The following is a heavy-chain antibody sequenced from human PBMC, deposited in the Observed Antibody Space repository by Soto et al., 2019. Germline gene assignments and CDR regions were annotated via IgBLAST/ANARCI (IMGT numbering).Heavy chain of an antibody. CDR2: IIPVFGII. CDR3: AGGRIVVAGSSAYYGMDV. V-gene: IGHV1-69*01. D-gene: IGHD6-19*01. CDR1: GGNPGNSA. Sequence: QVHLLMQSGAEVKKPGSSVKVSCKASGGNPGNSAISWVRQAPGQGLEWMGGIIPVFGIISYAQNFQGRVTITADESTRTADMELSSQRVEDTAVYFCAGGRIVVAGSSAYYGMDVWGPGTAVTVS. J-gene: IGHJ6*02.